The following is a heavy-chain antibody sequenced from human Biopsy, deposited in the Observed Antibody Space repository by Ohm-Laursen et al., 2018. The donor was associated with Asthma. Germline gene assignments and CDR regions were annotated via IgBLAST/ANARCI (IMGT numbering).Heavy chain of an antibody. V-gene: IGHV3-23*01. Sequence: SLRLSCAASGFNFGNYAMAWVRQAPGKGLEWVSTISGSSIIIHYGGSVKGRFTTSRDNSKNTLYLQMNSLRTEDTAVYYCAKRRGYSGHDNDYWGQGTLVIVSS. CDR1: GFNFGNYA. CDR3: AKRRGYSGHDNDY. D-gene: IGHD5-12*01. J-gene: IGHJ4*02. CDR2: ISGSSIII.